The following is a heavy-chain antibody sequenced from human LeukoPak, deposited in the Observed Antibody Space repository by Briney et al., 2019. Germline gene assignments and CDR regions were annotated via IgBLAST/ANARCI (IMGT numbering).Heavy chain of an antibody. CDR2: IYYSGST. Sequence: SETLSLTCTVSGDSISSYYWSWIRQPPGKGLEWIGYIYYSGSTNYNPSLKSRVTISVDTSKNQFSLKLSSVTAADTAVYYCARLKPPYYDFWSGYSFDYWGQGTLVTVSS. J-gene: IGHJ4*02. D-gene: IGHD3-3*01. CDR3: ARLKPPYYDFWSGYSFDY. V-gene: IGHV4-59*08. CDR1: GDSISSYY.